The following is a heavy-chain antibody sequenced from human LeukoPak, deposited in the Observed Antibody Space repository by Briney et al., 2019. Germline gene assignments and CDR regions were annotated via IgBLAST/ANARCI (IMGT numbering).Heavy chain of an antibody. J-gene: IGHJ1*01. CDR3: ARAGVGYYNSSGYYYYQH. V-gene: IGHV1-2*02. D-gene: IGHD3-22*01. CDR2: INPNRGCT. CDR1: GYTFTGYY. Sequence: ASVQDSCKGSGYTFTGYYMHWVRQAPGQGLEWMGWINPNRGCTNYAQKFQGRVTMTRARSISTAYMELRRQSSNDTAVYYCARAGVGYYNSSGYYYYQHWGQGTLVTVSS.